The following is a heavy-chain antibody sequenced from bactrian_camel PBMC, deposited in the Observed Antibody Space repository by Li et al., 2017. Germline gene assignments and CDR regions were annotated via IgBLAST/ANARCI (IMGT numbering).Heavy chain of an antibody. Sequence: HVQLVESGGAAVQTGESLTLSCVHSMHTWSSYCMGWFRQAPGKEREAVAIYSDSGRADYIDSVKGRFTLSEDFATNTMYLQMNSLKPEDTAMYYCAAERFCGTMVAGRATYWGQGTQVTVS. J-gene: IGHJ4*01. CDR2: YSDSGRA. V-gene: IGHV3-2*01. CDR3: AAERFCGTMVAGRATY. CDR1: MHTWSSYC. D-gene: IGHD2*01.